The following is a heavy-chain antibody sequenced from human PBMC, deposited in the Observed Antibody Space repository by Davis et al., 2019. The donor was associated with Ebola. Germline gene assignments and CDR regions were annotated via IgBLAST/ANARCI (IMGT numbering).Heavy chain of an antibody. CDR1: GYTFTGYY. CDR3: ARGRITIFGVPEDYYMDV. D-gene: IGHD3-3*01. J-gene: IGHJ6*03. CDR2: INPNSGGT. Sequence: ASVKVSCKASGYTFTGYYMHWVRQAPGQGLEWMGWINPNSGGTNYAQKFQGWVTMTRDTSISTAYMELSRLRSDDTAVYYCARGRITIFGVPEDYYMDVWGKGTTVTVSS. V-gene: IGHV1-2*04.